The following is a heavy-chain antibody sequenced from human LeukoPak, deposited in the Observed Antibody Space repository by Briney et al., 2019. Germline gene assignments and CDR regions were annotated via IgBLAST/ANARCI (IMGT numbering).Heavy chain of an antibody. CDR2: INHSGST. Sequence: SETLSLTCAVYGGSFSGYYWSWIRQPPGKGLEWLGEINHSGSTNYNPSLKSRVTISVDTSKNQFSLKLSSVTAADTAVYYCAKDGVAPYWGQGTLVTVSS. V-gene: IGHV4-34*01. J-gene: IGHJ4*02. CDR3: AKDGVAPY. CDR1: GGSFSGYY. D-gene: IGHD2-8*01.